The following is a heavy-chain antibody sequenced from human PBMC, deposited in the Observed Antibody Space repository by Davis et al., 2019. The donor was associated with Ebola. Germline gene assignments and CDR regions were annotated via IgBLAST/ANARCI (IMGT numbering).Heavy chain of an antibody. CDR3: ARLTVTTWSWFDP. CDR1: GYSFTSYW. CDR2: IYPGDSET. D-gene: IGHD4-17*01. V-gene: IGHV5-51*01. Sequence: KVSCKGSGYSFTSYWIAWVRQMPGKGLEWMGVIYPGDSETAYSPSFQGQVTISADKSISTAYLQWSNLKASDTAMYYCARLTVTTWSWFDPWGQGTLVTVSS. J-gene: IGHJ5*02.